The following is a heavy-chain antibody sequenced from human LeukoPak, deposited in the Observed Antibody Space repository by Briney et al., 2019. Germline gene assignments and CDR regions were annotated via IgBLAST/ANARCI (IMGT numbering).Heavy chain of an antibody. J-gene: IGHJ4*02. CDR1: GFTFSIYA. D-gene: IGHD3-22*01. V-gene: IGHV3-23*01. CDR2: ITSRGEST. CDR3: ARDRPNYYGSDGHYYRRDGDY. Sequence: PGGSLRLSCAASGFTFSIYAMSWVRQAPGKGLHWVSSITSRGESTWYVDSVKGRFTITRDNSENTLYLQMHSLRAEDTAVYYCARDRPNYYGSDGHYYRRDGDYWGQGTLVSVSS.